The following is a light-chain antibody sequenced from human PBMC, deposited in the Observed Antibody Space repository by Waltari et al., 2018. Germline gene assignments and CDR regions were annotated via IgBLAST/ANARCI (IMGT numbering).Light chain of an antibody. CDR3: QQGDRFPLT. J-gene: IGKJ4*01. V-gene: IGKV1-12*01. CDR2: DAS. CDR1: QDLRRW. Sequence: DIQMTQSPPSVSASVGDRVIINSRASQDLRRWVGWYKQKPGEAPKFLIYDASTLQSGVPSRFSGSGSGTDFTLTISSLQPEDFATYYCQQGDRFPLTFGGGTK.